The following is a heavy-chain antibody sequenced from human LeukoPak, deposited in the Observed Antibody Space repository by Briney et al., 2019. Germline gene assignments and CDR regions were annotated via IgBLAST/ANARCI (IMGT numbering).Heavy chain of an antibody. D-gene: IGHD1-14*01. V-gene: IGHV3-23*01. CDR1: EFPFSIYA. CDR3: ADYRKPQGLDY. CDR2: IDASGSDT. J-gene: IGHJ4*02. Sequence: GGSLRLSCEVSEFPFSIYAMAWVRQAPGQGLEWVSAIDASGSDTYYTDSVKGRFTISRDNSKNTVYLQMNSLRVEDTAVYYCADYRKPQGLDYWGQGTLVTVSS.